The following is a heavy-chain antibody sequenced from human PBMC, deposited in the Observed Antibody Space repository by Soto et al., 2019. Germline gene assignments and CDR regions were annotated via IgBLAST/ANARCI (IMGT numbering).Heavy chain of an antibody. CDR1: GYSFTGYY. J-gene: IGHJ4*02. Sequence: HEHLVQSGAEVKRPGASLKVSCKASGYSFTGYYIHWVRQAPGQGLEWMGWINPDRGATTYAQDFGGRVTLTSDTSISSATKELTSLTSDDTAVYYCARGGYGTGGYPFPYFDYWGQGTLVIVSS. CDR3: ARGGYGTGGYPFPYFDY. CDR2: INPDRGAT. D-gene: IGHD2-8*02. V-gene: IGHV1-2*02.